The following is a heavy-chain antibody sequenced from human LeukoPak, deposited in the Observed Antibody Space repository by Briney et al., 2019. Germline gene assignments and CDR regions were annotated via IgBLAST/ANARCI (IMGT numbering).Heavy chain of an antibody. CDR3: ARSLRVVIRNGYYYYGMDV. Sequence: PSETLSLTCTVSGGSISSGDYYWSWIRQPPGKGLEWIGYIYYSGSTYYNPSLKSRVTISVDTSKNQFSLKLSSVTAADMAVYYCARSLRVVIRNGYYYYGMDVWGQGTTVTVSS. CDR1: GGSISSGDYY. D-gene: IGHD3-22*01. J-gene: IGHJ6*02. V-gene: IGHV4-30-4*01. CDR2: IYYSGST.